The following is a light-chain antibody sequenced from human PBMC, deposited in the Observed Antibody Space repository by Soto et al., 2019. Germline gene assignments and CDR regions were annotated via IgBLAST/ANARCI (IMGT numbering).Light chain of an antibody. V-gene: IGKV3-11*01. CDR1: QSVSNF. CDR3: QQRSNSPLT. CDR2: DTS. J-gene: IGKJ5*01. Sequence: EIVLTQSPATLSLSPGKRATLSCRASQSVSNFLAWYRQKPGQAPSLLIYDTSNRATGIPARFSGSGSGTDFTLTINNLEPEDFAVYYCQQRSNSPLTFGQGTRMEIK.